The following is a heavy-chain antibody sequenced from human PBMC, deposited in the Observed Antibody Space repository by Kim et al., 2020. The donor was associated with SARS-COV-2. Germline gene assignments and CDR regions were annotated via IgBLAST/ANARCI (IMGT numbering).Heavy chain of an antibody. J-gene: IGHJ2*01. V-gene: IGHV1-46*01. D-gene: IGHD1-26*01. CDR1: GYTFTSYY. CDR2: INPSGGST. CDR3: ARDLIGVVGHWYFDL. Sequence: ASVKVSCKASGYTFTSYYMHWVRQAPGQGLEWMGIINPSGGSTSYAQKFQGRVTMTRDTSTSTVYMELSSLRSEDTAVYYCARDLIGVVGHWYFDLWGRGTLVTVSS.